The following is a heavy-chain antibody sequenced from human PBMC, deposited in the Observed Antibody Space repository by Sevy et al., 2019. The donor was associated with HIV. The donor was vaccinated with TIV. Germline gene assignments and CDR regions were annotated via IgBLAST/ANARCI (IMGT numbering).Heavy chain of an antibody. D-gene: IGHD3-22*01. CDR3: AGRYYYDRSGYYSDAFDI. V-gene: IGHV6-1*01. Sequence: SQTLSLTCAISGDSVSSNSAAWNWIRQSPSRGLEWLGRTYYRSKWYNDYAVSVKSRITINPDTSKNQFSLQLNSVTPEDTAVYYCAGRYYYDRSGYYSDAFDIWGQGTMVTVSS. CDR2: TYYRSKWYN. J-gene: IGHJ3*02. CDR1: GDSVSSNSAA.